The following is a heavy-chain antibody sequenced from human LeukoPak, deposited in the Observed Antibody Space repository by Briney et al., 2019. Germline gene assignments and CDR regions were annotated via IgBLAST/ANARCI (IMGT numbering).Heavy chain of an antibody. CDR1: GGSFSGYY. J-gene: IGHJ2*01. Sequence: SETLSHTCAVYGGSFSGYYWSWIRQPPGKGLEGIGEINHSGSTNYNLSLKSRVTISEDTSKNQFSLKLSSVTAADTAVYYCAREYCSSTSCYLWYFDLWGRGTLVTVSS. V-gene: IGHV4-34*01. D-gene: IGHD2-2*01. CDR3: AREYCSSTSCYLWYFDL. CDR2: INHSGST.